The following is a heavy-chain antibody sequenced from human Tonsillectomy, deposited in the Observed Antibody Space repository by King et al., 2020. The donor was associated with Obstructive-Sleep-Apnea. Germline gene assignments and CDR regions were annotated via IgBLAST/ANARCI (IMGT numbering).Heavy chain of an antibody. CDR2: IYYIGST. CDR3: ARGGSSWPFDY. V-gene: IGHV4-59*01. D-gene: IGHD6-13*01. Sequence: VQLQESGPGLVKPSETLSLTCTVSGGSISSYYWIWSRQPPGKGLEWSGYIYYIGSTNYNPSLKSRVTISVDTSKNQFSLKLSSVTAADTAVYYCARGGSSWPFDYWGQGTLVTVSS. J-gene: IGHJ4*02. CDR1: GGSISSYY.